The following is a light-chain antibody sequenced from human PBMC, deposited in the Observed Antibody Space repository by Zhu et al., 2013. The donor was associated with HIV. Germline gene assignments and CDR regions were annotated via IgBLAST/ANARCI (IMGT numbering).Light chain of an antibody. Sequence: DIQMTQSPSTLSASVGDRVTITCRASQNTNKWLAWYQQKPGKAPNLLIYRTSTLQSGVPSRFSGSGSATEFTLTISGLQPDDCATYYCQQYNSYSPLTFGGGTKVEIK. CDR3: QQYNSYSPLT. CDR2: RTS. CDR1: QNTNKW. J-gene: IGKJ4*01. V-gene: IGKV1-5*03.